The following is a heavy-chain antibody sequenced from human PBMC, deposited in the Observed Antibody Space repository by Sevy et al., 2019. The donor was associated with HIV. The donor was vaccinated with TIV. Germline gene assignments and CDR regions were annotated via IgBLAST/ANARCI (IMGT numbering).Heavy chain of an antibody. Sequence: GESLKISCAASGFTFSSYAMSWVRQAPGKGLEWVSAISGSGYLTYYTDSVKGRFTISRDNSKNTLYLQMNSLRAEDTAGYYCAKEGGSYYYDSSGLFDYWGQGTLVTVSS. CDR2: ISGSGYLT. CDR1: GFTFSSYA. J-gene: IGHJ4*02. CDR3: AKEGGSYYYDSSGLFDY. D-gene: IGHD3-22*01. V-gene: IGHV3-23*01.